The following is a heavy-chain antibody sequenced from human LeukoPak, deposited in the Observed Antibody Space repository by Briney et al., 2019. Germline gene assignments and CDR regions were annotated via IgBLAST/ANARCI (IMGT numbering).Heavy chain of an antibody. CDR2: THYSANR. J-gene: IGHJ4*02. D-gene: IGHD5-24*01. CDR3: VRVGPRRDGYNVDY. CDR1: GGSISSYY. V-gene: IGHV4-59*01. Sequence: PSETLSLTCTVSGGSISSYYWGWIRQPPGKGLECIGYTHYSANRDSNPSLKSRVTISVYTSRNQFSMKMSSVTAADTAVYYCVRVGPRRDGYNVDYWGKGTLVTVSS.